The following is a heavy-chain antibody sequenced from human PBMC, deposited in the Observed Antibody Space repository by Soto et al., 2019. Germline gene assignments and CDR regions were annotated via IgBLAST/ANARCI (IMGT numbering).Heavy chain of an antibody. CDR2: IYYSGST. CDR1: GGSISSYY. D-gene: IGHD5-12*01. Sequence: PSGTLSLTCTLSGGSISSYYWSWIRQPPGKGLEWIGYIYYSGSTNYNPSLKSRVTISVDTSKNQFSLKLSSVTAADTAVYYCARRYGSSFDYWGQGTLVTVSS. J-gene: IGHJ4*02. V-gene: IGHV4-59*08. CDR3: ARRYGSSFDY.